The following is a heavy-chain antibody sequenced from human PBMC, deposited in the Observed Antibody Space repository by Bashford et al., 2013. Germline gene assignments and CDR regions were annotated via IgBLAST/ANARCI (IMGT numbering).Heavy chain of an antibody. CDR2: IYWDDDK. D-gene: IGHD6-19*01. CDR1: GFSLNTNGVA. V-gene: IGHV2-5*02. J-gene: IGHJ5*02. Sequence: SGPTLVKPTQTLTLTCTFSGFSLNTNGVAVGWVRQPPGKALEWLALIYWDDDKRYRPSLKNRLTITKDTSENQVGLIMTNMDPVDTATYYCVHMDIFVAGSWFDPWGQGTLVTVSS. CDR3: VHMDIFVAGSWFDP.